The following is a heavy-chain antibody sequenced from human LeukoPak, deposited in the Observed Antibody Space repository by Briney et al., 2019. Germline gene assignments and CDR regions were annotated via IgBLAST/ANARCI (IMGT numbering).Heavy chain of an antibody. J-gene: IGHJ4*02. Sequence: GGSLRLSCAASGFTFSSYAMSWVRQAPGKGLEWVSAISGSGGSTYYADSVKGRFTISRDNSKNTLYLQMNSLRAEDTAVYYCAKDPRFMTTVTNGYFDYWGQGTLVTVSS. V-gene: IGHV3-23*01. CDR2: ISGSGGST. D-gene: IGHD4-17*01. CDR3: AKDPRFMTTVTNGYFDY. CDR1: GFTFSSYA.